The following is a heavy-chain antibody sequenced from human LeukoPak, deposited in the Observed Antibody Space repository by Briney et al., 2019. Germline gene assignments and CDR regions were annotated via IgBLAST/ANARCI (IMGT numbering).Heavy chain of an antibody. CDR3: ARAGDFWSGYQHFDY. Sequence: GGSLRLSCAASGFTFSSYSMNWVCQAPGKGLEWVSSISSSSSYIYYADSVKGRFTISRDNAKDSLYLQMNSLRAADTAVYYCARAGDFWSGYQHFDYWGQGTLVTVSS. CDR1: GFTFSSYS. CDR2: ISSSSSYI. V-gene: IGHV3-21*01. D-gene: IGHD3-3*01. J-gene: IGHJ4*02.